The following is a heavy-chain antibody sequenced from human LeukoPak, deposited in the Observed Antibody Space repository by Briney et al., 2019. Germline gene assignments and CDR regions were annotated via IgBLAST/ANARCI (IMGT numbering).Heavy chain of an antibody. CDR1: GFTFSNSG. J-gene: IGHJ1*01. CDR3: VKGSGWRPYAAEYFQH. D-gene: IGHD6-19*01. V-gene: IGHV3-30*18. Sequence: PGGSLRLSCAASGFTFSNSGMHWVRQAPGKRLEWVAVISYDGSNEYYADSVKGRFTISRDNSKNTLYLQMSSLRAEDTAVYYCVKGSGWRPYAAEYFQHWGQGTLVTVSS. CDR2: ISYDGSNE.